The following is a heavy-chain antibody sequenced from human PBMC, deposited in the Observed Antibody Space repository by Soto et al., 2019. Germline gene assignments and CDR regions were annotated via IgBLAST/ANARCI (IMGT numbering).Heavy chain of an antibody. CDR3: ARHSGYYCSGSLGYYYYGMDV. D-gene: IGHD3-10*01. CDR2: IYPGDSDT. CDR1: GYSFTSYW. V-gene: IGHV5-51*01. J-gene: IGHJ6*02. Sequence: GESLKISCKGSGYSFTSYWIGWVRQMPGKGLEWMGIIYPGDSDTRYSPSFQGQVTISADKSISTAYLQWSSLKAPDTAMYYCARHSGYYCSGSLGYYYYGMDVWGQGTTVTVSS.